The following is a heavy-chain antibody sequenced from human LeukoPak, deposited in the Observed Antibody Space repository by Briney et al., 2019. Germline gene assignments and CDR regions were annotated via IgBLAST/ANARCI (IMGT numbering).Heavy chain of an antibody. CDR2: INPNSGGA. Sequence: ASVKVSCKASGYTFTGYYMHWVRQAPGQGLEWMGWINPNSGGANYAQKFQGRVTMTRDTSISTAYMELSRLRSDDTAVYYCARDKFTCASCSNFDYWGQGTLVTVSS. D-gene: IGHD2-15*01. J-gene: IGHJ4*02. CDR1: GYTFTGYY. V-gene: IGHV1-2*02. CDR3: ARDKFTCASCSNFDY.